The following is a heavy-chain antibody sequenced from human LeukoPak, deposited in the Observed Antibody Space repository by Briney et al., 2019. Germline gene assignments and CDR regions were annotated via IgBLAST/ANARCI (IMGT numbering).Heavy chain of an antibody. V-gene: IGHV3-30*03. CDR3: ARGTWWFDP. Sequence: PGGSLRLSCAASGFTFSSYGMHWVRQAPGKGLEWVTVISYDGSNKYYADSVKGRFTISRDNSKNTLYLQMNSLRAEDTAVYYCARGTWWFDPWGQGTLVTVSS. J-gene: IGHJ5*02. CDR2: ISYDGSNK. D-gene: IGHD1-1*01. CDR1: GFTFSSYG.